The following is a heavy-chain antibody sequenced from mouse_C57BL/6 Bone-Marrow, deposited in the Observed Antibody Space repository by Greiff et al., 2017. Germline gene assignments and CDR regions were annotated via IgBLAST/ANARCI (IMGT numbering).Heavy chain of an antibody. CDR1: GYTFTSYW. V-gene: IGHV1-59*01. CDR3: AKLGAMDY. CDR2: IDPSDSYT. J-gene: IGHJ4*01. D-gene: IGHD4-1*01. Sequence: QVQLQQPGAELVRPGTSVKLSCKASGYTFTSYWMHWVKQRPGQGLEWIGVIDPSDSYTNYTQKFKGKATLTVDTSSSTAYMQLSSLTSEDSAVYYCAKLGAMDYWGPGTSVTVSS.